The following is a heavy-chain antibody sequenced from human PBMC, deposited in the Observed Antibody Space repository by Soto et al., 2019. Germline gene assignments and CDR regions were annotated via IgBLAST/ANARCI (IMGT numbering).Heavy chain of an antibody. CDR3: ARTAGMCRVGTSPKVLYNYFDS. D-gene: IGHD1-7*01. Sequence: QAQLVQSGAEVKKPGASVTISCQASGYTFTKYGIAWVRPAPGQGLEWMGWISPYYGNTVYAQKVEGRVTMTTDTSTTTAYMELKSLRSDDTALYYCARTAGMCRVGTSPKVLYNYFDSWGQGTLVTVSS. V-gene: IGHV1-18*01. J-gene: IGHJ5*01. CDR2: ISPYYGNT. CDR1: GYTFTKYG.